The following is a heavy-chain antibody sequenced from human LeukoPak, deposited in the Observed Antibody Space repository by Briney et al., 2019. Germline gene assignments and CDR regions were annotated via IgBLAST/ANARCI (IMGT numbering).Heavy chain of an antibody. CDR2: IYTSGST. Sequence: SETLSLTCTVSGGSISSGSYYWSWIRQPAGKGLEWIGRIYTSGSTNYNPSLKSRVTISVDTSKNQFSLKLSSVTAADTAVYYCARDDIVAPDWGQGTLVTVSS. D-gene: IGHD2-15*01. V-gene: IGHV4-61*02. CDR1: GGSISSGSYY. CDR3: ARDDIVAPD. J-gene: IGHJ4*02.